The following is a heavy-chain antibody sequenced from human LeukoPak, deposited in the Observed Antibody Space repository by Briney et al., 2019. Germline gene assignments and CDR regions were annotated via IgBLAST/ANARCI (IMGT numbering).Heavy chain of an antibody. J-gene: IGHJ6*03. V-gene: IGHV1-46*01. D-gene: IGHD6-6*01. CDR2: INPSGGST. CDR1: GYTFTSYY. Sequence: ASVKVSCKASGYTFTSYYMHWVRQAPGQGLEWMGIINPSGGSTSYAQKFQGRVTMTRDMSTSTIYMELSSLRSEDTAVYYCARGPSSSSGYYYYYYMDVWGKGTTVTVSS. CDR3: ARGPSSSSGYYYYYYMDV.